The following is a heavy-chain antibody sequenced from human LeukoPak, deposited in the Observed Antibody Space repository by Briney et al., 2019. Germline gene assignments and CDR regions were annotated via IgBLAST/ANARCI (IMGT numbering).Heavy chain of an antibody. D-gene: IGHD6-13*01. CDR2: IIPIFATT. V-gene: IGHV1-69*01. CDR3: ASSPKHSSSWYFYYYGMDV. J-gene: IGHJ6*04. CDR1: GGTFSSYT. Sequence: ASVKVSCKASGGTFSSYTISWVRQAPGQGLEWMGGIIPIFATTNYAQKFQGRVTITADESTSTAYMELSSLRSEDTAVYYCASSPKHSSSWYFYYYGMDVWGKGTTVTVSS.